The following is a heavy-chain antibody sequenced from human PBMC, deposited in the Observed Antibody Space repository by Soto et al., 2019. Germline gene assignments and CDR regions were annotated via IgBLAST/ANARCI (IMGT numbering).Heavy chain of an antibody. D-gene: IGHD1-1*01. CDR3: AKGGTTGTTNSHFWYFDL. Sequence: GGSLRLSCEASGFPFDKYAMSWVRQTPGKGLEWVAAISGGSPREFYADTVKGRFTISRDNSKNTVFLQMNSLRPEDTAKYYCAKGGTTGTTNSHFWYFDLWGRGTLVTVSS. CDR1: GFPFDKYA. V-gene: IGHV3-23*01. J-gene: IGHJ2*01. CDR2: ISGGSPRE.